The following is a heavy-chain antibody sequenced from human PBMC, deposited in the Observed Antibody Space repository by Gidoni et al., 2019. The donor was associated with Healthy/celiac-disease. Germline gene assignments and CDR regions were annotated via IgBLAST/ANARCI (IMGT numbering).Heavy chain of an antibody. Sequence: QLQLQESGSGLVKPSQTLSLTCAVSGGSISSGGYSWSWLRQPPGKGLEWIGYLYHSGSTYYNPSLKSRVTISVDRSKNQFSLKLSSVTAADTAVYYCARVYRYSSSSSGSLYYYYYMDVWGKGTTVTVSS. CDR2: LYHSGST. V-gene: IGHV4-30-2*01. D-gene: IGHD6-6*01. J-gene: IGHJ6*03. CDR1: GGSISSGGYS. CDR3: ARVYRYSSSSSGSLYYYYYMDV.